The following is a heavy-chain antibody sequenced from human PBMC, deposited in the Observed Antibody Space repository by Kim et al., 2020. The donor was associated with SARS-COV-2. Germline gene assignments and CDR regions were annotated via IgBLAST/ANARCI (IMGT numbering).Heavy chain of an antibody. CDR2: ITHTGST. CDR3: ARFPRWFDP. Sequence: SETLSLTCAVYGGSFSGYYWSWIRQPPGKGLEWIGEITHTGSTNYNPSLKSRVTISVDTSKNQFSLNLSSVTAADTAVYYCARFPRWFDPWGRGTLVTVFS. V-gene: IGHV4-34*01. CDR1: GGSFSGYY. J-gene: IGHJ5*02.